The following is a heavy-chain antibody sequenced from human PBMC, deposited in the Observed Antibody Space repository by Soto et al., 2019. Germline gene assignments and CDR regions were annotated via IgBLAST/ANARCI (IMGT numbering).Heavy chain of an antibody. CDR1: GGTLSNYA. CDR2: IIPVSGTL. D-gene: IGHD3-3*01. Sequence: QVQLVQSGAEVKKLGSSVKVSCKASGGTLSNYAINWVRQAPGQGLEWMGRIIPVSGTLDYAQKSQGRVTTTADESTSTAYMELTSLRSEDTAVYYCARESPRRPMKMAPKYYDPWGPYQRPTEEPNYEYRFGMDVWGQGTKVSVSS. V-gene: IGHV1-69*01. CDR3: ARESPRRPMKMAPKYYDPWGPYQRPTEEPNYEYRFGMDV. J-gene: IGHJ6*01.